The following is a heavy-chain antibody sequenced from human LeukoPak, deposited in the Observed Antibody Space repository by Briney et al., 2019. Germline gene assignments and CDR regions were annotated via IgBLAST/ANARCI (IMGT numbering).Heavy chain of an antibody. CDR1: GFTFSDYY. J-gene: IGHJ3*02. CDR2: ISSRSNSI. V-gene: IGHV3-11*01. CDR3: ARDPATREYSWNYDDAFDI. Sequence: PGGSLRLSCAASGFTFSDYYMSWIRQAPGKGLEWVSYISSRSNSIYYADSVKGRFTISRDNAKNSLYLQMNSLRAEDTALYYCARDPATREYSWNYDDAFDIWGQGTMVTVSS. D-gene: IGHD1-7*01.